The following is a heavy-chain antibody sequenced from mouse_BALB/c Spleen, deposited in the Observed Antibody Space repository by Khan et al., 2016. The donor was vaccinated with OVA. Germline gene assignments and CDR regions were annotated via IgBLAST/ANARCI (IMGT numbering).Heavy chain of an antibody. D-gene: IGHD3-3*01. CDR1: GYSLTSDYA. Sequence: EVQLQASGPGLVQPSQSLSLTCTVTGYSLTSDYAWNWIRQFPGNKLEWMGYINYSGSTTYSPSLKSRISITRDTSKNQFVLQLNSVSTEDTATYYCARGRAYWGQGTLVTVSA. CDR2: INYSGST. J-gene: IGHJ3*01. V-gene: IGHV3-2*02. CDR3: ARGRAY.